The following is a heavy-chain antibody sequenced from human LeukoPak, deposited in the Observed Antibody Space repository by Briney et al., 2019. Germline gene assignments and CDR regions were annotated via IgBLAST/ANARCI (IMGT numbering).Heavy chain of an antibody. J-gene: IGHJ4*02. CDR1: GFTFSTYW. V-gene: IGHV3-7*03. D-gene: IGHD6-19*01. CDR3: ARWGQRGSGWAKLFDY. CDR2: IKQDGSEK. Sequence: TGGSVRLSCAASGFTFSTYWMSWVRQAPGKGLEWVANIKQDGSEKYYVDSVKGRFTISRDNAKNSLYLQMNSLRAEDTAVYYCARWGQRGSGWAKLFDYWGQGTLVTVSS.